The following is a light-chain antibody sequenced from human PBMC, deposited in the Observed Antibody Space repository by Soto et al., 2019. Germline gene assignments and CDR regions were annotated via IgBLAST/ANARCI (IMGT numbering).Light chain of an antibody. CDR2: DAS. CDR3: QQRSNWPPG. V-gene: IGKV3-11*01. Sequence: TPSPLTLSLSAGERATLSCRASQRVSSYLAWYQQKPGQAPRLLMYDASNRATGIPARFSGSGSGTDFTLTIISLEPEDFAVYYCQQRSNWPPGFGQGTRLEIK. CDR1: QRVSSY. J-gene: IGKJ5*01.